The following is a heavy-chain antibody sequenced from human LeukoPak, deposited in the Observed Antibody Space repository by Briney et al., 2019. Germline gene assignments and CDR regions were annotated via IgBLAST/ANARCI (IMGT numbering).Heavy chain of an antibody. D-gene: IGHD2/OR15-2a*01. CDR2: MNPNSGNT. V-gene: IGHV1-8*03. CDR3: AIKESLSDAFDI. Sequence: GASVKVSCKASGYTFTSYDINWVRQATGQGLEWMGWMNPNSGNTGYAQKFQGRVTITRNTSISTAYMELSSLRSEDTAVYYCAIKESLSDAFDIWGQGTMVTVSS. CDR1: GYTFTSYD. J-gene: IGHJ3*02.